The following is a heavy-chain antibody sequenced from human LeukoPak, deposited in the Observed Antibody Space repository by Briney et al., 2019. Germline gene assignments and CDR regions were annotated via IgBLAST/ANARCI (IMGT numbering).Heavy chain of an antibody. CDR3: ARDHSPEIGSSGWYFDY. CDR1: GYTFTSYY. Sequence: ASVKVSCKASGYTFTSYYMHWVRQAPGQGLEWMGIINPSGGSTSYAQKFQGRVTMTRDTSTGTVYMELSSLRSEDTAVYYCARDHSPEIGSSGWYFDYWGQGTLVTVSS. J-gene: IGHJ4*02. D-gene: IGHD6-19*01. CDR2: INPSGGST. V-gene: IGHV1-46*01.